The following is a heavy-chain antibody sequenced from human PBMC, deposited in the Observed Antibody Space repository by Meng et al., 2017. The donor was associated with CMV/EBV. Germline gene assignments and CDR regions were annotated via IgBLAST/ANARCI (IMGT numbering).Heavy chain of an antibody. Sequence: SETLSPTCTVSGYSISSGYYWGWTRQPPGKGLEWIGSIYHSGSTYYNPSLKSRVTISVDTSKNQFSLKLSSVTAADTAVYYCARGISEAGPFDYWGQGTLVTVSS. V-gene: IGHV4-38-2*02. CDR3: ARGISEAGPFDY. CDR1: GYSISSGYY. CDR2: IYHSGST. J-gene: IGHJ4*02. D-gene: IGHD6-19*01.